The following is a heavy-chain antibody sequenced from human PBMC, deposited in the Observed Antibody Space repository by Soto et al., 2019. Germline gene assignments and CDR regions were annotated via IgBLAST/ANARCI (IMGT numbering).Heavy chain of an antibody. V-gene: IGHV3-23*01. CDR3: ARIRGYWYGLDV. CDR1: GFPLSTYG. CDR2: ITGTGGNT. D-gene: IGHD3-3*02. Sequence: EVQLLASGGGLVQPGGSLRLSCAASGFPLSTYGMTWVRQAPGKGLGWVSAITGTGGNTYYVDSVKGRFTSSRDNSKNMLYLQVNSLRVEDTAVYYCARIRGYWYGLDVWGHGTTVTVSS. J-gene: IGHJ6*02.